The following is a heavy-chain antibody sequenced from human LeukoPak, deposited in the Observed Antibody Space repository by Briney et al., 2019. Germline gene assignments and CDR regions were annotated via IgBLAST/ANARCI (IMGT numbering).Heavy chain of an antibody. CDR3: AKDLMGRRIFDF. Sequence: GGSLRLSCAASGFAFTRYSMSWVRQAPGKGLEWVSAITTSGGGTYYADSVKGRFTISRDNSNNTLYLQMNSLRAEDTAIYYCAKDLMGRRIFDFWGQGTLVTVSS. D-gene: IGHD2-15*01. J-gene: IGHJ4*02. V-gene: IGHV3-23*01. CDR2: ITTSGGGT. CDR1: GFAFTRYS.